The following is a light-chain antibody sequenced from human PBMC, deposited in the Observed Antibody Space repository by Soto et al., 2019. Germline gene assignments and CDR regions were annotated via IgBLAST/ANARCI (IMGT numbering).Light chain of an antibody. CDR2: ANS. J-gene: IGLJ1*01. CDR1: SSNIEPGYD. V-gene: IGLV1-40*01. Sequence: QSVLTQPPSVCGAPGQRVTICCTGSSSNIEPGYDVHWYQQLPGTAPKLLIYANSNRPSGVPDRFSGSKSGTSASLVITGLQAEDEADYYCQSYDSSLSGSYVFGTGTKV. CDR3: QSYDSSLSGSYV.